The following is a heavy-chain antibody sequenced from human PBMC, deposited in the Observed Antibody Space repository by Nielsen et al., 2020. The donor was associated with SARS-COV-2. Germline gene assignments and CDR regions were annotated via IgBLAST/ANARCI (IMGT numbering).Heavy chain of an antibody. CDR3: AKDSIQYDFWSGYPIFDY. CDR2: ISGSGGST. V-gene: IGHV3-23*01. CDR1: GFTFSSYA. J-gene: IGHJ4*02. D-gene: IGHD3-3*01. Sequence: LKISCAASGFTFSSYAMSWVRQAPGKGLEWVSAISGSGGSTYYADSVKGRFTISRDNSKNTLYLQMNSLRAEDTAVYYCAKDSIQYDFWSGYPIFDYWGQGTLVTVSS.